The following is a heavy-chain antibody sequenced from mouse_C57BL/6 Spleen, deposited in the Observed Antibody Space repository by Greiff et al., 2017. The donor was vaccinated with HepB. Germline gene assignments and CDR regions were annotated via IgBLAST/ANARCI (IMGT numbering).Heavy chain of an antibody. J-gene: IGHJ4*01. Sequence: VQLQQSGAELVKPGASVKLSCKASGYTFTSYWMHWVKQRPGQGLEWIGMIHPNSGSTNYNEKFKSKATLTVDNSSSTAYMQLSSLTSEDSAVYYCARDYGSSWNAMDYWGQGTSVTVSS. D-gene: IGHD1-1*01. CDR2: IHPNSGST. CDR1: GYTFTSYW. CDR3: ARDYGSSWNAMDY. V-gene: IGHV1-64*01.